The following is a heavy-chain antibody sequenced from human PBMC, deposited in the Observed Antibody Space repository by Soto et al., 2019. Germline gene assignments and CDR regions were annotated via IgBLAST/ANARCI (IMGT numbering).Heavy chain of an antibody. J-gene: IGHJ4*02. CDR2: VYSGGST. CDR1: GFAITNTF. V-gene: IGHV3-53*01. CDR3: ARSHNLPYTGSYFDY. Sequence: GGSLRLSCAASGFAITNTFLTWVRQAPGKGLEWVSIVYSGGSTYYADSVKGRFTISRDTSKNTVHLQMSSLRAEDTAVYYCARSHNLPYTGSYFDYWGQGTPVTVSS. D-gene: IGHD3-10*01.